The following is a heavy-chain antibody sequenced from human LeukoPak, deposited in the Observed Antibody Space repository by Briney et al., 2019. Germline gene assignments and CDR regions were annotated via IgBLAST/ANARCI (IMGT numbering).Heavy chain of an antibody. CDR2: IYTSGST. D-gene: IGHD3-10*01. CDR1: GGSISSYY. CDR3: ARAVPLKGPIGSSYYFDY. V-gene: IGHV4-4*07. Sequence: SETLSLTCTVSGGSISSYYWSWIRQPAGKGLEWIGRIYTSGSTNYNPFLKSRVTMSVDASKNQFSLKLSSVTAADTAVYYCARAVPLKGPIGSSYYFDYWGQGTLVTVSS. J-gene: IGHJ4*02.